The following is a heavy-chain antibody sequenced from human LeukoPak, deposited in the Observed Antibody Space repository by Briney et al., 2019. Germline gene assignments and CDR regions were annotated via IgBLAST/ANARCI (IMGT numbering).Heavy chain of an antibody. D-gene: IGHD3-3*01. V-gene: IGHV3-21*01. Sequence: GGSLRLSCAASGFTFSSYNLNWVRQAPGKGLEWVSSISSSGSSIYYADSVKGRFTISRDNAKNSLYLQVNSLRAEDTAVYYCARGWSTPDYWGQGTLVTVSS. CDR3: ARGWSTPDY. CDR2: ISSSGSSI. J-gene: IGHJ4*02. CDR1: GFTFSSYN.